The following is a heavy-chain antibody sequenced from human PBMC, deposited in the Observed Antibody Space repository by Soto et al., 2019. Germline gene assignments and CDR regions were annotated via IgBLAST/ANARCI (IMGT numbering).Heavy chain of an antibody. Sequence: ASVKVSCKASGYTFTDHYMHWVRQAPGQGLEWMGCLDPNSGATNYAQRFQGRVTMTSDTSISTAYMELSRLTSDDTAIYYCVRDLAALYDSSGYYLGYWGQGSLVTVSS. CDR3: VRDLAALYDSSGYYLGY. V-gene: IGHV1-2*02. J-gene: IGHJ4*02. D-gene: IGHD3-22*01. CDR1: GYTFTDHY. CDR2: LDPNSGAT.